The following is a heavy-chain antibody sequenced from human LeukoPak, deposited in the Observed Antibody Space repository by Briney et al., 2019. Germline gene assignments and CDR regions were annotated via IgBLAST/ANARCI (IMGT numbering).Heavy chain of an antibody. J-gene: IGHJ4*02. CDR2: INPNSGGT. CDR1: GYTFTGYY. CDR3: ARDPFTVAAAADY. D-gene: IGHD6-13*01. Sequence: GASVKVSCKASGYTFTGYYMHWVRQAPGQGLEWMGWINPNSGGTNYAQKFQGRVTMTRDTSISTAYMELSRLRSDDTAVYYCARDPFTVAAAADYWGQGTLVTVSS. V-gene: IGHV1-2*02.